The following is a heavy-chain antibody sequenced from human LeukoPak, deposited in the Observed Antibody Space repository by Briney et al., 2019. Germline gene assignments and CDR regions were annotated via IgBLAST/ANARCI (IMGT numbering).Heavy chain of an antibody. CDR1: GGSISSYY. CDR3: ARGKVDTAMVKRGYYYYMDV. J-gene: IGHJ6*03. D-gene: IGHD5-18*01. V-gene: IGHV4-59*01. CDR2: IYYSGST. Sequence: SETLSLTCTVSGGSISSYYWSWIRQPPGKGLEWIGYIYYSGSTNYNPSLKSRVTISVDTSKNQFSLKLSSVTAADTAVYYCARGKVDTAMVKRGYYYYMDVWGKGTTVTVSS.